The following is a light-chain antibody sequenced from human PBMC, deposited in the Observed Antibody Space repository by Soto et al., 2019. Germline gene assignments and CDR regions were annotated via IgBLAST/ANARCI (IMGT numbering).Light chain of an antibody. CDR2: G. J-gene: IGLJ3*02. Sequence: QSVLTQPPSVSGAPGQRVTISCTGSSSNIGAGYPVHWYQQLPGTAPKLLVAGNRPSGVPDRFSVSKSGASASLAITGFQAEDEADYYCQSYDSSLSRRWVFGGGTKVTVL. CDR3: QSYDSSLSRRWV. CDR1: SSNIGAGYP. V-gene: IGLV1-40*01.